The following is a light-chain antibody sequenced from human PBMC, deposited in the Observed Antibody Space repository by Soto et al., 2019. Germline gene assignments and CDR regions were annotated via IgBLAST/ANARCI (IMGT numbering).Light chain of an antibody. CDR3: QQRGKWTRT. CDR1: QSVSSY. Sequence: EIVLTQSPATLSLSPGESVTLSCRASQSVSSYLAWYQQKPGQAPRLLIYDASNRATDIPARFSGSGSGTDFTLTISSLESEDVGVYYCQQRGKWTRTFGQGTKLEIK. J-gene: IGKJ2*01. CDR2: DAS. V-gene: IGKV3-11*01.